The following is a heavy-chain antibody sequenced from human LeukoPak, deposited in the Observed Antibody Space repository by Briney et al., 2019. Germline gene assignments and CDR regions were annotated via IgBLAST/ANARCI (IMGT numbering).Heavy chain of an antibody. CDR1: GGTFSSYA. V-gene: IGHV1-69*13. CDR3: ARGHSSGWTWDY. D-gene: IGHD6-19*01. J-gene: IGHJ4*02. Sequence: SVTVSCKASGGTFSSYAISWVRQAPGQGLEWMGGIIPIFGTANYAQKFQGRVTITADESTSTAYMELSSLRSEDTAVYYCARGHSSGWTWDYWGQGTLVTVSS. CDR2: IIPIFGTA.